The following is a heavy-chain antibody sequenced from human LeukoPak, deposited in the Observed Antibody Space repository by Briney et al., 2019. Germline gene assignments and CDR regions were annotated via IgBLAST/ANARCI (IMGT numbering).Heavy chain of an antibody. J-gene: IGHJ4*02. CDR3: GRGNFVVMQGAPPGEFYDY. CDR1: GDSISSSYYS. V-gene: IGHV4-39*07. D-gene: IGHD2-15*01. Sequence: SETLSLTFTVSGDSISSSYYSWAWIRQPPGKGLEWIGSIYYRGSTYYNPSLKSGVRVSVDSYKNQFSLKRTSGSAADTAVYYGGRGNFVVMQGAPPGEFYDYGGLGTLVGVSS. CDR2: IYYRGST.